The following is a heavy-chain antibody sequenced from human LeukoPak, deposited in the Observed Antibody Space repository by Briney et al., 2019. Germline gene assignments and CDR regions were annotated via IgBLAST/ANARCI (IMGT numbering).Heavy chain of an antibody. CDR3: ARTLAVAGSYYYYYYGMDV. CDR2: IKQDGSEK. J-gene: IGHJ6*02. D-gene: IGHD6-19*01. CDR1: GFTFSSYW. Sequence: GGSLRLSCAASGFTFSSYWMNWVRQAPGKGLEWVANIKQDGSEKYYVDSVKGRFTISRDNAKNSLYLQMNSLRAEDTAVYYCARTLAVAGSYYYYYYGMDVWGQGTTVTVSS. V-gene: IGHV3-7*03.